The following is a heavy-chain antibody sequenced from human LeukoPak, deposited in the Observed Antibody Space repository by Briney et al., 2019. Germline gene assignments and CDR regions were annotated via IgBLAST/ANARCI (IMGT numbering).Heavy chain of an antibody. CDR2: ISSSSSYI. J-gene: IGHJ4*02. CDR3: ARDGQIYCGGDCYSGY. D-gene: IGHD2-21*02. CDR1: GFTSSSYS. Sequence: PGGSLRLSCAASGFTSSSYSMNWVCQAPGKGLEWVSSISSSSSYIYYADSVKGRFTISRDNSKNTLYLQMNSLRAEDTAVYYCARDGQIYCGGDCYSGYWGQGTLVTVSS. V-gene: IGHV3-21*01.